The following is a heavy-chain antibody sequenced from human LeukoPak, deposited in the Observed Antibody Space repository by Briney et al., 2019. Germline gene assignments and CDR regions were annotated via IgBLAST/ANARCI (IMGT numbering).Heavy chain of an antibody. Sequence: PSETLSLTRTVSGGSISSSSYYWGWIRQPPGTGLEWIGSIYYSGSTYYNPSLKSRVTISVDTSKNQFSLKLSSVTAADTAVYYCARWLQLTHYFDYWGQGTLVTVSS. CDR3: ARWLQLTHYFDY. V-gene: IGHV4-39*01. J-gene: IGHJ4*02. CDR2: IYYSGST. D-gene: IGHD5-24*01. CDR1: GGSISSSSYY.